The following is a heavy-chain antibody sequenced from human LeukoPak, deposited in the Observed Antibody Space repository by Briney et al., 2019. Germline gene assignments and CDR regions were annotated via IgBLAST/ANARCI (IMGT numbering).Heavy chain of an antibody. J-gene: IGHJ4*02. V-gene: IGHV4-59*01. D-gene: IGHD4-23*01. CDR2: IYSSGST. CDR1: GGSISSYF. Sequence: SETLSLTGTVSGGSISSYFWSWIRQPPGEGLEWIGHIYSSGSTNYNPSLESRVTMSVDTSKNQFSLKLSSVTAADTAVYYCARNPAGPVEFDYWGQGSLVTVSS. CDR3: ARNPAGPVEFDY.